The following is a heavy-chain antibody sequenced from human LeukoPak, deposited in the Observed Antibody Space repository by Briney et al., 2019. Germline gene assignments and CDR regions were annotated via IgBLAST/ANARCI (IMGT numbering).Heavy chain of an antibody. J-gene: IGHJ6*03. CDR3: ARGRGYCSGGSCYRYYYYMDV. V-gene: IGHV4-4*07. D-gene: IGHD2-15*01. CDR2: IYTSGST. Sequence: SETLSLTCTVSGGSISSYYWSWIRQPAGKGLEWIGRIYTSGSTNYNPSLKSRVTMSVDTSKNQFSLKLSSVTAADTAVYYCARGRGYCSGGSCYRYYYYMDVWGKGTTVTVSS. CDR1: GGSISSYY.